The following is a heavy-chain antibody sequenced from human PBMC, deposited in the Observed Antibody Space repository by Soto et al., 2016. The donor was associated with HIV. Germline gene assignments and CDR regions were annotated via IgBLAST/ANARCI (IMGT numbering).Heavy chain of an antibody. CDR3: ARDYYASGSYHPAWYLDL. Sequence: QVQLLQSGAEVKKPGASMKVSCQASGYTFTDYYIHWVRQAPGQGLEWMGWINPKSGGTNYAQKFQGSVTMSRDTSTSTVYMDLSRLKSDDTAVYYCARDYYASGSYHPAWYLDLWAVAPDHCLL. J-gene: IGHJ2*01. CDR1: GYTFTDYY. CDR2: INPKSGGT. V-gene: IGHV1-2*02. D-gene: IGHD3-10*01.